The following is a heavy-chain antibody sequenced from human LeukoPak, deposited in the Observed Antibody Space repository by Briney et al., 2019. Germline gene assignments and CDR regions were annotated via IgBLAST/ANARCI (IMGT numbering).Heavy chain of an antibody. J-gene: IGHJ4*02. D-gene: IGHD6-19*01. CDR2: INTKSGAT. Sequence: ASVKVSCKASGYTLTGYCMHWVRQAPGQGLEWLGWINTKSGATNYAQNFQGRVTLTRDTSMSTTYMELKRLRSDDTAVYYCARDLGISGWYAPPLGYFDYWGQGTLLTVSS. CDR1: GYTLTGYC. CDR3: ARDLGISGWYAPPLGYFDY. V-gene: IGHV1-2*02.